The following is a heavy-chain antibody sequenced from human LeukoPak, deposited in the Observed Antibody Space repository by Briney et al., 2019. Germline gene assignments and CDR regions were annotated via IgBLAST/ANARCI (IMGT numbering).Heavy chain of an antibody. Sequence: GGSLRLSCAASGFTVSSNYMSWVRQALGKGVVWLSVICSGGRTYYAGSVKGRFAISRDNSKNTLYLQMNSLRAEDTAEYYCARQTMVRVVHFDYWGEGTLVTVSS. CDR2: ICSGGRT. V-gene: IGHV3-53*01. CDR3: ARQTMVRVVHFDY. J-gene: IGHJ4*02. CDR1: GFTVSSNY. D-gene: IGHD3-10*01.